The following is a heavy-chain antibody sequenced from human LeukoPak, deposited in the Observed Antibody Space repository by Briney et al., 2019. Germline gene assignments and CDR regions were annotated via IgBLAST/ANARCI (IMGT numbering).Heavy chain of an antibody. D-gene: IGHD3-3*01. CDR1: GFTFSSYW. Sequence: GSLRLYCAASGFTFSSYWMSWVRQAPGKGLEWVANIKQDGSEKYYVDSVKGRFTISRDNAKNSLYLQMNSLRAEDTAVYYCARLDDFWSGYWGNYYYYMDVWGKGTTVTVSS. V-gene: IGHV3-7*01. CDR3: ARLDDFWSGYWGNYYYYMDV. J-gene: IGHJ6*03. CDR2: IKQDGSEK.